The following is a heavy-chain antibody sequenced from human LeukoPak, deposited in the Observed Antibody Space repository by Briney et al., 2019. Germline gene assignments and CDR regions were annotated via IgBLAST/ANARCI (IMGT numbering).Heavy chain of an antibody. J-gene: IGHJ4*02. Sequence: GGSLRLSCAASGFTVSSNYMSWVRQAPGKGLEWVSVIYSGGSTYYADSVKGRFTISRDNSKNTLYLQMNSLRAEDTAVYYCAKGAQYYGSGSHRRGHYFDSWGQGTLVTVSS. V-gene: IGHV3-66*01. CDR1: GFTVSSNY. CDR3: AKGAQYYGSGSHRRGHYFDS. D-gene: IGHD3-10*01. CDR2: IYSGGST.